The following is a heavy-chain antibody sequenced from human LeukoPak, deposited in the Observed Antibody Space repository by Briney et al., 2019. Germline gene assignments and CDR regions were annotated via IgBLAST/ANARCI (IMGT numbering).Heavy chain of an antibody. Sequence: PGGSLRLSCAASGFTFSNYWMSWVRQAPGKGLEWVANIKQDGSEKYYVDSVMGRFTISRDNAESSLYLQMNSLRAEDTAVYYCATMYYDFWSGYYQDYWGQGTLVTVSS. CDR3: ATMYYDFWSGYYQDY. CDR2: IKQDGSEK. J-gene: IGHJ4*02. V-gene: IGHV3-7*01. D-gene: IGHD3-3*01. CDR1: GFTFSNYW.